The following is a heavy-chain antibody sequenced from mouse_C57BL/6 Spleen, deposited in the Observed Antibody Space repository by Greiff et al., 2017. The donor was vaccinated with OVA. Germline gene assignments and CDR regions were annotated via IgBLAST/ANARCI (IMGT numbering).Heavy chain of an antibody. D-gene: IGHD2-1*01. J-gene: IGHJ3*01. CDR1: GYTFTSYW. CDR3: ARDYGNYKVAY. V-gene: IGHV1-64*01. Sequence: QVQLQQPGAELVKPGASVKLSCKASGYTFTSYWMHWVKQRPGQGLEWIGMIHPNSGSTNYNEKFKSKATLTVDKSSSTAYMQLSSLTSEDSAVYYCARDYGNYKVAYWGQGTLVTVSA. CDR2: IHPNSGST.